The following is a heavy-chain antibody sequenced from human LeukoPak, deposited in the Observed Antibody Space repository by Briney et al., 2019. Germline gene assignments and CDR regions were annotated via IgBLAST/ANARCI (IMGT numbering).Heavy chain of an antibody. CDR2: IYYSGNT. J-gene: IGHJ4*02. Sequence: SETLSLTCTVSGGSISSYYWSWIRQPPGKGLELIGYIYYSGNTNYNPSLKSRVTISVDTSKNQFSLKVNSVTAADTAVYYCARYYCGGDCYGFDYWGQGTLVTVSS. CDR1: GGSISSYY. CDR3: ARYYCGGDCYGFDY. D-gene: IGHD2-21*02. V-gene: IGHV4-59*01.